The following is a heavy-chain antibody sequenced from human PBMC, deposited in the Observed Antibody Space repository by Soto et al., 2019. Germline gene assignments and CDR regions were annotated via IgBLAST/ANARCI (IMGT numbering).Heavy chain of an antibody. Sequence: QVQLVESGGGVVQPGRSLRLSCAASGFTFSSYAMHWVRKAPGKGLEWVAVISYDGSNKYYADSVKGRFTISRDNSKNTLYLQMNSLRAEDTAVYYCARDPSSSPQADYWGQGTLVTVSS. CDR1: GFTFSSYA. J-gene: IGHJ4*02. CDR3: ARDPSSSPQADY. D-gene: IGHD6-6*01. CDR2: ISYDGSNK. V-gene: IGHV3-30-3*01.